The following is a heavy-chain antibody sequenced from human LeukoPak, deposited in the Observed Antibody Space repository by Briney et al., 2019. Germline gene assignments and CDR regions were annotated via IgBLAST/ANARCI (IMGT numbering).Heavy chain of an antibody. CDR1: GGSISSYY. CDR3: ARLQPRIAVAGMVDAFDI. Sequence: GTLXLTCTVSGGSISSYYWSWVRQPAGKGLEWIGRIYTSGSTNYNPSLKSRVTMSIYTSKNQFSLKLSSVTAADTAVYYCARLQPRIAVAGMVDAFDIWGQGTMVTVSS. V-gene: IGHV4-4*07. D-gene: IGHD6-19*01. CDR2: IYTSGST. J-gene: IGHJ3*02.